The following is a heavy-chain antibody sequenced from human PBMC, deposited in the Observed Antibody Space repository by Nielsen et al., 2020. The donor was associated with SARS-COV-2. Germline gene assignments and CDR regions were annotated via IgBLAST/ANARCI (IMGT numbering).Heavy chain of an antibody. CDR2: ISSNGGST. CDR1: GFTFSSYS. Sequence: GESLKISCAASGFTFSSYSMNWVRQAPGKGLEYVSAISSNGGSTYYADSVKGRFTISRDNSKNTLYLQMSSLRAEDTAVYYCAKDSYGSGSYLDYWGQGTLVTVSS. D-gene: IGHD3-10*01. V-gene: IGHV3-64D*09. J-gene: IGHJ4*02. CDR3: AKDSYGSGSYLDY.